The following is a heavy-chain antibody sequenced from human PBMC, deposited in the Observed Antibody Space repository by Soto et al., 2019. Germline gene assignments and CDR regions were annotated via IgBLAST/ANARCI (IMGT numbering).Heavy chain of an antibody. D-gene: IGHD3-22*01. CDR1: GFTFSSYG. Sequence: GGSLRLSCAASGFTFSSYGMHWVRQAPGKGLEWVAVIWYDGSNKYYADSVKGRFTISRDNSKNTLYLQMNSLRAEDTAVYYCARDQDYYDSSEPQYFQHWGQGTLVTVSS. CDR3: ARDQDYYDSSEPQYFQH. CDR2: IWYDGSNK. V-gene: IGHV3-33*01. J-gene: IGHJ1*01.